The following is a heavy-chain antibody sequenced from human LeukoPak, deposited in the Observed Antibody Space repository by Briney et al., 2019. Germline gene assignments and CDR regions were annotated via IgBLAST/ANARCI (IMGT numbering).Heavy chain of an antibody. CDR3: GRGYPLSTTAAGTYFQH. J-gene: IGHJ1*01. D-gene: IGHD6-13*01. CDR2: INPNSGGT. Sequence: ASVKVSCKASGYTFSGYYMHWVRQAPGQGLEWMGWINPNSGGTNYAQKFQGRVTMTRDTSISTAYMELSRLRSDDTAVYYCGRGYPLSTTAAGTYFQHWGQGTLVTVSS. V-gene: IGHV1-2*02. CDR1: GYTFSGYY.